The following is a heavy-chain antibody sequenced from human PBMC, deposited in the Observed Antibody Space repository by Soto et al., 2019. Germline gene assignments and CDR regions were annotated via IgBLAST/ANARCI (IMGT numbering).Heavy chain of an antibody. CDR3: AKDIGRSTSNYLDY. V-gene: IGHV3-9*01. D-gene: IGHD1-26*01. J-gene: IGHJ4*02. CDR1: GFSFDDYG. Sequence: GGSLRLSCAASGFSFDDYGMHWVRQAPGKGLEWVSGISWNTGTIDYAASVKGRFTISRDNAKNSLYMEMNSLRAEDTALYYCAKDIGRSTSNYLDYWGQGTLVTVSS. CDR2: ISWNTGTI.